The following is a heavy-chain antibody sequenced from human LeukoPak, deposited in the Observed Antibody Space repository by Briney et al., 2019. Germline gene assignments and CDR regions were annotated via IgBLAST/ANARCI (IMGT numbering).Heavy chain of an antibody. V-gene: IGHV3-21*01. Sequence: GGSLRLSCAASGFTFSSYSMNWVRQAPWKGLEWVSSISSSGSSMYYADSVKGRFTISRDNAKNSLYLQMNSLRAEDTAVYYCARTTYDYVWGSYPPDYWGQGTLVTVSS. CDR2: ISSSGSSM. D-gene: IGHD3-16*02. CDR1: GFTFSSYS. CDR3: ARTTYDYVWGSYPPDY. J-gene: IGHJ4*02.